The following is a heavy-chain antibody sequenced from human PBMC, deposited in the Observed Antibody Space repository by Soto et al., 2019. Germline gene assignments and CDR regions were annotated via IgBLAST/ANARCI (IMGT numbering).Heavy chain of an antibody. CDR1: GGTFSSYT. D-gene: IGHD4-17*01. CDR2: IIPILGIA. V-gene: IGHV1-69*04. CDR3: ARDSGDYDNYYYYYMDV. Sequence: SVKVSCKASGGTFSSYTISWVRQAPGQGLEWMGRIIPILGIANYAQKFQGRVTITADKSTSTAYMELSSLRSEDTAVYYCARDSGDYDNYYYYYMDVWGKGTTVTVSS. J-gene: IGHJ6*03.